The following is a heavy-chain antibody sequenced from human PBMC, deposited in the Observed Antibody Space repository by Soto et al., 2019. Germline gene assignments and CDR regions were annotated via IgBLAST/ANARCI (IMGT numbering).Heavy chain of an antibody. D-gene: IGHD2-21*02. J-gene: IGHJ4*02. CDR1: GFTFSNAW. V-gene: IGHV3-15*05. CDR3: TTTHTVTAEGSPFDY. Sequence: ESGGGLVKPGGSLRLSCAASGFTFSNAWMTWVRQAPGKGLEWVGRIKNKADGVTTDYAAPVKGRFSISRDDSKNTVYLQMNSLKTEDTAIYYCTTTHTVTAEGSPFDYWGQGTLVTVSS. CDR2: IKNKADGVTT.